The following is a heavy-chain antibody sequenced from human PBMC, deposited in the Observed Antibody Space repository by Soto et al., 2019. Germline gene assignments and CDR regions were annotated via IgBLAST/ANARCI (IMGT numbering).Heavy chain of an antibody. V-gene: IGHV3-74*01. J-gene: IGHJ4*02. Sequence: GWSLRLSCAASGFTFSRYWMHWVRQAPGKGLVWVSRINSDGSSTSYADSVKGRFTISRDDAKNTLYLQMNSLRAEDTAVYYCVRTSLVVAAATREDYWGQGTLVTVSS. D-gene: IGHD2-15*01. CDR3: VRTSLVVAAATREDY. CDR1: GFTFSRYW. CDR2: INSDGSST.